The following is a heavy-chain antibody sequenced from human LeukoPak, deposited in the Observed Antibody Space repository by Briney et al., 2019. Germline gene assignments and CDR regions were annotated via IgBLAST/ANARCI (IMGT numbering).Heavy chain of an antibody. CDR3: ARGPLRSGYYRPNWFDP. V-gene: IGHV4-34*01. CDR1: GGSFSGYY. J-gene: IGHJ5*02. D-gene: IGHD3-3*01. Sequence: SETLSLTCAVHGGSFSGYYWSWIRQPPGKGLEWIGEINHSGSTNYNPSLKSRVTISVDTSKNQFSLKLSSVTAADTAVYYCARGPLRSGYYRPNWFDPWGQGTLVTVSS. CDR2: INHSGST.